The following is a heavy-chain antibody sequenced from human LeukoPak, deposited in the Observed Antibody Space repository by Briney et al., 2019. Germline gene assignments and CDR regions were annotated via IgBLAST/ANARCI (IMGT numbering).Heavy chain of an antibody. V-gene: IGHV3-7*01. J-gene: IGHJ4*02. CDR3: ATSRSFDY. CDR2: IKQDGSEK. CDR1: GFAFTSYW. Sequence: PGGSLRLSCAASGFAFTSYWMSWVRQVPGKGLEWVANIKQDGSEKYYVDSVKGRFTISRDNAKNSLYLQMNSLSAEDTAVYYCATSRSFDYWGQGTLVTVSS.